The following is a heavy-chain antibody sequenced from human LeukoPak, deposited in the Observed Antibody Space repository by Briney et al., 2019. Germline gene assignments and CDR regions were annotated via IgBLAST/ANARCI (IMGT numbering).Heavy chain of an antibody. CDR2: INSDGSNT. V-gene: IGHV3-74*01. D-gene: IGHD2-2*01. J-gene: IGHJ4*02. Sequence: GGSLRLSCEVSGFIFSSYWMHWVRQAPGKGLVWVSRINSDGSNTSYADSVKGRFTISRDNARNTLFLQMNSLRSEDTAVYYCATSRTFDYWGQGTLVTVSS. CDR1: GFIFSSYW. CDR3: ATSRTFDY.